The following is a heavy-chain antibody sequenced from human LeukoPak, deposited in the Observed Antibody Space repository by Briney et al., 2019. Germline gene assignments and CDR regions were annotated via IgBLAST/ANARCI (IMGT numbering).Heavy chain of an antibody. CDR1: GYTFTSYD. CDR3: ARRTAGSSGWI. Sequence: GASVKLSCKASGYTFTSYDINWVRGATGQGLEWLGWMNPNSGNTGYAQKFQGRVTMTSNTSISTAYMELSSLRSEDTAVYYCARRTAGSSGWIWGQGTLVTVSS. J-gene: IGHJ4*02. CDR2: MNPNSGNT. V-gene: IGHV1-8*01. D-gene: IGHD6-19*01.